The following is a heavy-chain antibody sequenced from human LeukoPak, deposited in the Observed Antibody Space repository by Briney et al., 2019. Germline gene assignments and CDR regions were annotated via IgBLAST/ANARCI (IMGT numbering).Heavy chain of an antibody. V-gene: IGHV1-2*06. J-gene: IGHJ4*02. CDR2: INPNSGGT. D-gene: IGHD2-2*01. CDR3: AREEHCTSASCYLDY. CDR1: GYTFTSYG. Sequence: ASVKVSCKASGYTFTSYGISWVRQAPGQGLEWMGRINPNSGGTAYAQKFQGRVTMTRDTSISTAYMELSRLRSDDTAVYYCAREEHCTSASCYLDYWGQGTLVTVSS.